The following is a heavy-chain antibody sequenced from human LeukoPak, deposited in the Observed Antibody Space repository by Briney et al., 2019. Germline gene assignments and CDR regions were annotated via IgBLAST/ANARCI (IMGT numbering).Heavy chain of an antibody. D-gene: IGHD5/OR15-5a*01. J-gene: IGHJ1*01. CDR1: GFTFSNYA. CDR2: ISFDGDNE. Sequence: GGSLRLSCATSGFTFSNYAIHWVRQAPGKGLEWVADISFDGDNEYYADSVRGRFMIARDNSKNTVYLQMNSLTIEDTAVYYCAREPSGDFGQLVSSAEYFQHWGQGTRVTVSS. CDR3: AREPSGDFGQLVSSAEYFQH. V-gene: IGHV3-30-3*01.